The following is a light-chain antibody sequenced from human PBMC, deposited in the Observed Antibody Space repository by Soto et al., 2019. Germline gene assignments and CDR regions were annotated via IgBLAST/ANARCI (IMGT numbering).Light chain of an antibody. Sequence: QSVLTQPPSASGSPGQSVTISCTGTSSDIGAYNYVSWYQQHPGKAPKLMISEVNKRPSGVPDRFSGSKSGNTASLTVSGLQAEDEAYYYCSSFAGTNFFVVFGGGTQLTVL. J-gene: IGLJ2*01. CDR3: SSFAGTNFFVV. V-gene: IGLV2-8*01. CDR1: SSDIGAYNY. CDR2: EVN.